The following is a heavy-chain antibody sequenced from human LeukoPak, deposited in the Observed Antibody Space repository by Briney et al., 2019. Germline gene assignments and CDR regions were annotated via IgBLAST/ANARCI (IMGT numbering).Heavy chain of an antibody. Sequence: GGSLRLSCAASGFTFSNYELNWVRQAPGKGLEWVSYISHSGRTIYYADSVKGRFTISSDNSKNTLYLQMNSLRAEDTAVYYCARAIFRAHDYWGQGTLVTVSS. J-gene: IGHJ4*02. CDR2: ISHSGRTI. CDR3: ARAIFRAHDY. CDR1: GFTFSNYE. V-gene: IGHV3-48*03. D-gene: IGHD3-10*01.